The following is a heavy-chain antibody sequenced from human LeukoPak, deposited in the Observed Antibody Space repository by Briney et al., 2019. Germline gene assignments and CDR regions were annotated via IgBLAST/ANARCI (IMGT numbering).Heavy chain of an antibody. J-gene: IGHJ5*02. Sequence: PGGSLRLSCAASGFTFSSYSINWVRQAPGKGLEWVSSISSSSSYIYYADSVKGRFTISRDNAKNSLYLQMNSLRAEDTAVYYCIAVAGQGTWFDPWRQGTLVTVSS. D-gene: IGHD6-19*01. V-gene: IGHV3-21*01. CDR1: GFTFSSYS. CDR3: IAVAGQGTWFDP. CDR2: ISSSSSYI.